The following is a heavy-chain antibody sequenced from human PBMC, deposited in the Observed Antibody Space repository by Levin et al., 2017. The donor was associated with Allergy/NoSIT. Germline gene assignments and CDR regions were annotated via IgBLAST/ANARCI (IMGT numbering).Heavy chain of an antibody. CDR2: IYYDGSA. Sequence: SETLSLTCTVSGGSISDDSYYWAWVRQPPGKGLEWVGSIYYDGSAYYNPSLKTRLTISGDTSKNQFSLRVNSVIAADTAVYYCAGEPNSPYYYHYGLDVWGPGTTVTVSS. CDR3: AGEPNSPYYYHYGLDV. D-gene: IGHD2/OR15-2a*01. V-gene: IGHV4-39*07. CDR1: GGSISDDSYY. J-gene: IGHJ6*02.